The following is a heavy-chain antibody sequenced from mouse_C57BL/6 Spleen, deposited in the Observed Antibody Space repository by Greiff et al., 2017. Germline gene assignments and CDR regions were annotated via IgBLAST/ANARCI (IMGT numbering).Heavy chain of an antibody. D-gene: IGHD5-5*01. Sequence: QVTLKVCGPGLLQSSQTLSLTCSFSGFSLSTSGMGVCWLRQPSGKGLEWLAHIYWGDDKCYNPSLKSRLTISKETSRNQVVLKITSGDTADTATYYCARRRLPYWYVDVWGTGTTLTGSS. CDR1: GFSLSTSGMG. CDR3: ARRRLPYWYVDV. J-gene: IGHJ1*03. V-gene: IGHV8-12*01. CDR2: IYWGDDK.